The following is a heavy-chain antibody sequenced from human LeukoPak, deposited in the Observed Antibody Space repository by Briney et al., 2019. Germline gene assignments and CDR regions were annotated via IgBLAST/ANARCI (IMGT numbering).Heavy chain of an antibody. V-gene: IGHV1-8*01. CDR2: MNPNSGNT. J-gene: IGHJ4*02. CDR1: GFTFTSHD. Sequence: GASVKVSCKASGFTFTSHDFNWVRQATGQGLEWMGWMNPNSGNTGYAQKFQGRVTMTRDTSLSTAYMELSGLRSEDTAMYYCARDLGEMDYWGQGTLVTVSS. D-gene: IGHD3-10*01. CDR3: ARDLGEMDY.